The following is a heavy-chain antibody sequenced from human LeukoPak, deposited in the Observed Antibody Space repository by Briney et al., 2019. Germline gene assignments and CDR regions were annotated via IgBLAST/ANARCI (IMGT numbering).Heavy chain of an antibody. V-gene: IGHV4-4*07. CDR2: IFTSGST. J-gene: IGHJ4*02. D-gene: IGHD6-19*01. CDR1: GGSIDNYY. CDR3: ASSSSGWFWNY. Sequence: SETLSLTCTVSGGSIDNYYWTWIRQPAGKGLEWIGRIFTSGSTIYNPSLKSRISMSVDTSNNQFSLKLSSVTAADTAVYYCASSSSGWFWNYWGEGTLVTVSS.